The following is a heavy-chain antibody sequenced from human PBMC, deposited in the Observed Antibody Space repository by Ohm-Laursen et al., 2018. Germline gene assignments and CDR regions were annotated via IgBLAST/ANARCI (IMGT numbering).Heavy chain of an antibody. V-gene: IGHV4-61*01. D-gene: IGHD1/OR15-1a*01. CDR3: ARSPGRNWYSY. CDR2: ICYSGST. CDR1: GGSVSSGSYY. J-gene: IGHJ4*02. Sequence: SETLSLTCTVSGGSVSSGSYYWSWLRQGPGKGLEWIGYICYSGSTNYNPSLKSRVTISVDTSKNQFSLNLSSVTAADTAVYYCARSPGRNWYSYWGQGTLVTVSS.